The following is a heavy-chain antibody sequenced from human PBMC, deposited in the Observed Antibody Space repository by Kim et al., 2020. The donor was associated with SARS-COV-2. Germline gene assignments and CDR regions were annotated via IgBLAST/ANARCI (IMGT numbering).Heavy chain of an antibody. CDR1: GFTFSSYW. Sequence: GGSLRLSCAASGFTFSSYWMHWVRQAPGKGLVWVSRINSDGSSTSYADSVKGRFTISRDNAKNTLYLQMNSLRAEDTAVYYCARAGERNYCSSTSCYAYWYFDLCGRGTLVTVSS. CDR2: INSDGSST. CDR3: ARAGERNYCSSTSCYAYWYFDL. J-gene: IGHJ2*01. V-gene: IGHV3-74*01. D-gene: IGHD2-2*01.